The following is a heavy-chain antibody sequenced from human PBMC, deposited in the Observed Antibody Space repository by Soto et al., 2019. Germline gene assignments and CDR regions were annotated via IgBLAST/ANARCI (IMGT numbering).Heavy chain of an antibody. CDR2: IYPGDSDT. D-gene: IGHD2-15*01. V-gene: IGHV5-51*01. CDR3: ARPGYCSGGSCDAFDI. CDR1: GYSFTSYW. J-gene: IGHJ3*02. Sequence: PGESLKISCKGSGYSFTSYWIGWVRQMPGKGLEWMGIIYPGDSDTRYSPSFQGQVTISADKSISTAYLQWSSLKASDTAMYYCARPGYCSGGSCDAFDIWGQGTXVTVSS.